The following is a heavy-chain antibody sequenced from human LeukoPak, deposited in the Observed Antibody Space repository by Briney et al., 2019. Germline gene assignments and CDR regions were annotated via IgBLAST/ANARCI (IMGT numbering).Heavy chain of an antibody. CDR1: GGSISSSSYY. CDR3: ARVSMEYYYDSSGYYYPNYYFDY. CDR2: IYYSGST. V-gene: IGHV4-39*07. Sequence: SETLSLTCTVSGGSISSSSYYWGWIRQPPGKGVEWIGSIYYSGSTYYNPSLKSRVTISVDTSKNQFSLKLSSVTAADTAVYYCARVSMEYYYDSSGYYYPNYYFDYWGQGTLVTVSS. D-gene: IGHD3-22*01. J-gene: IGHJ4*02.